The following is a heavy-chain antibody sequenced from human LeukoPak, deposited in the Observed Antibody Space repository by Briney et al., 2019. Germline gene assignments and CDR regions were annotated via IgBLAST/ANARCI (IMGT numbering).Heavy chain of an antibody. D-gene: IGHD3-16*02. CDR3: ARVSGAIVGENAFDI. CDR1: GGTFSSYA. V-gene: IGHV1-69*13. CDR2: IIPIFGTA. J-gene: IGHJ3*02. Sequence: GASVKVSCKASGGTFSSYAISWVRQAPGQGLEWMGGIIPIFGTANYAQKFQGRVTITADESTSTAYMELSSLRSEDTAVYYCARVSGAIVGENAFDIWGQGTMVTVSS.